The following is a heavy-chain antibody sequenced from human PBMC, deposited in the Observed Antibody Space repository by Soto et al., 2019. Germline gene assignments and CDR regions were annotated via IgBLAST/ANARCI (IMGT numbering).Heavy chain of an antibody. V-gene: IGHV1-18*04. CDR3: ARRGKYYYGSGSPYYDGMDV. Sequence: QVQLVQSGAEVKKPGASVKVSCKASGYTFTSYGVSWVRQAPGQGLEWMGWISGYNGNTNYAQKLQGRVTMTTDTSTSTAYMELRSRRSDDTAVYYCARRGKYYYGSGSPYYDGMDVWGQGITVTVSS. J-gene: IGHJ6*02. D-gene: IGHD3-10*01. CDR2: ISGYNGNT. CDR1: GYTFTSYG.